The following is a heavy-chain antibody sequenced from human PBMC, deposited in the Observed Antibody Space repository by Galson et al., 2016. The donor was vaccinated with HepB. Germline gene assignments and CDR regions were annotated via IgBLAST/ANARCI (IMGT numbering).Heavy chain of an antibody. CDR1: GYTFTSYD. CDR3: ARHANEGFDM. V-gene: IGHV1-8*01. CDR2: MNTNSGNT. Sequence: SVKVSCKASGYTFTSYDINWVRQATGQGLEWMGWMNTNSGNTGYAQKFQGRVTMTRDTSFSTAYMELSSLRSGDTAIYFCARHANEGFDMWGQGTMVTVSS. J-gene: IGHJ3*02.